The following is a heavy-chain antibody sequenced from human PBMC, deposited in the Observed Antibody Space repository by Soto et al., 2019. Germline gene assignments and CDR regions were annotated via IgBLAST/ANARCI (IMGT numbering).Heavy chain of an antibody. CDR1: GFTFHNFA. CDR2: ISGSGDGT. CDR3: AAPGYSSQDY. D-gene: IGHD5-18*01. V-gene: IGHV3-23*01. J-gene: IGHJ4*02. Sequence: GGSLRLSCAASGFTFHNFALSWVRQAPGKGLEWVSAISGSGDGTDYADSVKGRFTISRDNFKDTLYLQMNSLRAEDTAIYYCAAPGYSSQDYWGQGTLVTVSS.